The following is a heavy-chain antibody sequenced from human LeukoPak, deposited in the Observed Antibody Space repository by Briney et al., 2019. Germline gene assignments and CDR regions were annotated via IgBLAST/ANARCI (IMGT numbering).Heavy chain of an antibody. V-gene: IGHV1-2*02. CDR3: ARDGYYYGSGSFVDY. Sequence: ASVKVSCKASGYTFTVHYIHWVRQAPGQGGEWMGWINTNSGSTNYAQKFQGRVTMTRDTSISIAYMELTRLTSDDTAVFYCARDGYYYGSGSFVDYWGQGTLVTVSS. D-gene: IGHD3-10*01. J-gene: IGHJ4*02. CDR2: INTNSGST. CDR1: GYTFTVHY.